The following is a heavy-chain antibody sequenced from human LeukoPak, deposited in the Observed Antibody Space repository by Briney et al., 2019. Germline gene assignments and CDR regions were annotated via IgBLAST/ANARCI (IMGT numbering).Heavy chain of an antibody. J-gene: IGHJ2*01. CDR2: IDPSDSYT. V-gene: IGHV5-10-1*04. D-gene: IGHD3-22*01. CDR1: GYSFTSYW. CDR3: ARRGSGYWLEYFDL. Sequence: GESLKISCKGSGYSFTSYWISWVRQMPGKGLEWMGRIDPSDSYTNYSPSFEGQVTISADKSTSTAYLQWSSLQASDTAIYYCARRGSGYWLEYFDLWGRGTLVTVSS.